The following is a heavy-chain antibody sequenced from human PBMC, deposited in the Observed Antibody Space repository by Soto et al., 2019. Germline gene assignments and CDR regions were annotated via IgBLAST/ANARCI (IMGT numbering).Heavy chain of an antibody. V-gene: IGHV5-51*01. CDR3: ARGYCTTTICDPWFDP. Sequence: GESLKISCTGVGYSFTSYWIGWVRQMPGKGLEWMGIIYPGDSDARYSPSFQGQVTISADKSITTAYLQRSSLKASDTAMYYCARGYCTTTICDPWFDPWGQGTLVTVSS. J-gene: IGHJ5*02. D-gene: IGHD2-2*01. CDR2: IYPGDSDA. CDR1: GYSFTSYW.